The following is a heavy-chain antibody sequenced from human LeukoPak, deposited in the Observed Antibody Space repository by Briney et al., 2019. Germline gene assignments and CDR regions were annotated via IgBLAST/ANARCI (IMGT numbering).Heavy chain of an antibody. Sequence: PSETLSLTCTVSGGSISSSSHYWGWIRQPPGKGLEWIGSIYYSGSTYYNPSLKSRVTISVDTSKNQFSLKLSSVTAADTAVYYCARTDWKGYWGQGTLVTVSS. CDR3: ARTDWKGY. CDR1: GGSISSSSHY. J-gene: IGHJ4*02. V-gene: IGHV4-39*01. CDR2: IYYSGST. D-gene: IGHD1-1*01.